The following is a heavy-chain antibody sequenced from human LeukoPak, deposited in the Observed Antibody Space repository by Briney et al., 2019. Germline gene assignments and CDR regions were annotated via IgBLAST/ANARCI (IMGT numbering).Heavy chain of an antibody. CDR1: GFPFNDYY. CDR2: ISSSGSTI. CDR3: ARQYYGISDDAFDF. J-gene: IGHJ3*01. D-gene: IGHD3-9*01. V-gene: IGHV3-11*04. Sequence: GGSLRLSCAASGFPFNDYYMTWIRQAPGKGLEWVSHISSSGSTIYYADSVKGRFIISRDNAKNSLYLQMYSLRAEDTAVYYCARQYYGISDDAFDFWGQGTMVTVSS.